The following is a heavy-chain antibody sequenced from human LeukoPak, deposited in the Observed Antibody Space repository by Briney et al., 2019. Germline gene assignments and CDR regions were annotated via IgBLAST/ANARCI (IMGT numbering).Heavy chain of an antibody. V-gene: IGHV4-34*01. Sequence: SETLSLTCAVYGGSFSGYYWSWIRQPPGKGLEWIGEINHSGSTNYNPSLKSRVTISVDTSKNQFSLKLSSVTAADTAVYYCAGGSFDSSGYYVFDYWGQGSLVTVSS. CDR2: INHSGST. CDR1: GGSFSGYY. CDR3: AGGSFDSSGYYVFDY. J-gene: IGHJ4*02. D-gene: IGHD3-22*01.